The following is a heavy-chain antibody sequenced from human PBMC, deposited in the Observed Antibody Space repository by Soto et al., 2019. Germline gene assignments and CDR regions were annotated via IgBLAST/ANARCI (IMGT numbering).Heavy chain of an antibody. J-gene: IGHJ5*02. V-gene: IGHV4-31*03. Sequence: PSETLSLTCTVSGGSVTVGNYYWSWIRQQPGKGLEWIGYIYYRGSSYYNPSLKSRVSISVDTSKNQFSLKLNSVTAADTAVYYCARGLSSGYYEFDRWGQGTPVTVSS. CDR1: GGSVTVGNYY. CDR3: ARGLSSGYYEFDR. D-gene: IGHD3-22*01. CDR2: IYYRGSS.